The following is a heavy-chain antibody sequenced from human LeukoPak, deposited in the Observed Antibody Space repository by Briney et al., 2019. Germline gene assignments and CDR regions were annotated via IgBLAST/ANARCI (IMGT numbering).Heavy chain of an antibody. D-gene: IGHD6-19*01. V-gene: IGHV4-38-2*02. J-gene: IGHJ4*02. CDR2: MYRSGTT. CDR1: GYSISTGYY. CDR3: ARDRRAVAGPSFDY. Sequence: SETLSLTCAVSGYSISTGYYWGWIRQPPGKGLEWIGSMYRSGTTYYNPPLESRVTISIDTSKNHFSLKLSSVTAADTAVYYCARDRRAVAGPSFDYWGQGTLVTVSS.